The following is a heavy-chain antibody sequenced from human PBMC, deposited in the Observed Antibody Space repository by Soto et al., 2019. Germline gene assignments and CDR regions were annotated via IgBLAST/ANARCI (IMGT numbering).Heavy chain of an antibody. V-gene: IGHV1-69*06. Sequence: SVKVSCKASGGTFSSYAISWVRQAPGQGLEWMGGIIPIFGTANYAQKFQGRVTITADKSTSTAYMELSSLRSEDTAVYYCARGGIAVVPTAIPRYYYYYCMYVWG. J-gene: IGHJ6*01. CDR3: ARGGIAVVPTAIPRYYYYYCMYV. CDR2: IIPIFGTA. CDR1: GGTFSSYA. D-gene: IGHD2-2*02.